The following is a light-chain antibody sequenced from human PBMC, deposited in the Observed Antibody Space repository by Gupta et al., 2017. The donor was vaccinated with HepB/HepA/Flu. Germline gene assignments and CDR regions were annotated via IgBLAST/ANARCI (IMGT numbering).Light chain of an antibody. CDR2: KAS. Sequence: DIQMTQSPSTLSASVADRVTITCRASQSISSWLAWYQQKPGKAPKLLIYKASRVESGVPSRFSGSGSGTEFTLTISSRQPDDFATYYCQHENSSPFTFGQGTKLDIK. V-gene: IGKV1-5*03. CDR1: QSISSW. J-gene: IGKJ2*01. CDR3: QHENSSPFT.